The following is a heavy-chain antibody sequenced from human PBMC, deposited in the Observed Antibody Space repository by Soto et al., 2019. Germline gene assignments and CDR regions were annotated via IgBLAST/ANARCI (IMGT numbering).Heavy chain of an antibody. D-gene: IGHD5-12*01. V-gene: IGHV4-59*01. Sequence: SETLSLTCTVSGGSISSYYWSWIRQPPGKGLEWIGYIYYSGSTNYNPSLKSRVTISVDTSKNQFSLKLSSVTAADTAVYYCAREYWVKDGYNSVFDYWGQGTLVTVSS. CDR1: GGSISSYY. CDR3: AREYWVKDGYNSVFDY. J-gene: IGHJ4*02. CDR2: IYYSGST.